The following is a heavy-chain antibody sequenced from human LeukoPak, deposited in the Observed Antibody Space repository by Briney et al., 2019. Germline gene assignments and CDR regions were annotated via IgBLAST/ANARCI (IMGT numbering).Heavy chain of an antibody. CDR3: ATGLRYFESRDY. J-gene: IGHJ4*02. CDR2: FDPEDGET. Sequence: ASVKVSCKVSGYTLTELSMHWVRQAPGKGLEWMGGFDPEDGETIYAQKFQGRVTMTEDTSTDTAYMELSSLRSEDTAVYCCATGLRYFESRDYWGQGTLVTVSS. V-gene: IGHV1-24*01. D-gene: IGHD3-9*01. CDR1: GYTLTELS.